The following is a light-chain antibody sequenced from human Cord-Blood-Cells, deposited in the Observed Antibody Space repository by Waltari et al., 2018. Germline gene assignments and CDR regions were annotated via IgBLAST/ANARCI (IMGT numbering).Light chain of an antibody. J-gene: IGLJ3*02. CDR3: CSYAGSYTWV. Sequence: QSALTQPRSVSGSPGQSVTISCTGTSSAVGCYNYVSWYQQHPGKAPKLMIYDVSKRPSGVPDRFSGSKSGNTASLTISGLQAEDEADYYCCSYAGSYTWVFGGGTKLTVL. CDR1: SSAVGCYNY. V-gene: IGLV2-11*01. CDR2: DVS.